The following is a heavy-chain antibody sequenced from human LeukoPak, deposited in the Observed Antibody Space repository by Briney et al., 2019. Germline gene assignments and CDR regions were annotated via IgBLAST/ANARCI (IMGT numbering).Heavy chain of an antibody. CDR1: GYSFSSYY. CDR2: INPSGGSA. V-gene: IGHV1-46*01. D-gene: IGHD4-17*01. J-gene: IGHJ3*02. CDR3: ARVATTHDAFDI. Sequence: ASVKVSCKASGYSFSSYYIHWVRQAPGQGLEWMGIINPSGGSATYAQKFQGRVTMTRDTSTGTVYMEVSGLRSEDTAVYYCARVATTHDAFDIWGQGTMVTVSS.